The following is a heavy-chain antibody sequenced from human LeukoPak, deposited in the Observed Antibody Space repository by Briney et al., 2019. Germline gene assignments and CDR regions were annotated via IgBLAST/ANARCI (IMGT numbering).Heavy chain of an antibody. CDR1: DGSISSYH. J-gene: IGHJ4*02. CDR3: ARGGRNFDDYGDYGQIDY. CDR2: IYTSGST. V-gene: IGHV4-4*07. Sequence: ASETLSLTCTFSDGSISSYHWSWIGPPAGTGLEWIGRIYTSGSTNYNPSLKSRVIMAVDTSKNQFSLKLSSVTAEDTAVYYCARGGRNFDDYGDYGQIDYWGQGTPVTVSS. D-gene: IGHD4-17*01.